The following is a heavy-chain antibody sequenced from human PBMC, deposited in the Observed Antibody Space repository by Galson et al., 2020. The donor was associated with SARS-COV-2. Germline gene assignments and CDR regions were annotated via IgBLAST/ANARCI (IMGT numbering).Heavy chain of an antibody. CDR3: ARRYCSGGSCYPASHFDY. CDR2: ISSSSSYI. D-gene: IGHD2-15*01. J-gene: IGHJ4*02. Sequence: GGSLRLSCAASGFTFSSYSMNWVRQAPGKGLEWVSSISSSSSYIYYADSVKGRFTISRDNAKNSLYLQMNSLRAEDTAVYYCARRYCSGGSCYPASHFDYWGQGTLVTVSS. V-gene: IGHV3-21*01. CDR1: GFTFSSYS.